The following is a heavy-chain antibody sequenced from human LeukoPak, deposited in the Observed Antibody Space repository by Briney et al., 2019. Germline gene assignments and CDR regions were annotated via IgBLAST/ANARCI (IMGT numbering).Heavy chain of an antibody. CDR1: GGSISSGSYY. V-gene: IGHV4-61*02. Sequence: PSETLSLTCTVCGGSISSGSYYWSWIRQPAGKGLEWIGRIYTSGSTNYNPSLKSRVTISVDTSKNQFSLKLSSVTAADTAVYYCARTVCKYCSSTSCYRVGNDAFDIWGQGTMVTVSS. J-gene: IGHJ3*02. D-gene: IGHD2-2*01. CDR2: IYTSGST. CDR3: ARTVCKYCSSTSCYRVGNDAFDI.